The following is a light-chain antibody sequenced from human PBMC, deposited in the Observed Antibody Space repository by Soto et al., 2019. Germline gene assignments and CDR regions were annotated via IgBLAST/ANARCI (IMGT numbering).Light chain of an antibody. CDR3: SSYISSSTSVV. CDR2: DVS. Sequence: QSVLTQPASVSGSPGQSITISCTGTSSDVGSYNYDSWYQQHPGKAPKLMIYDVSNRPSGVSDRFSGSKSGNTASLTISGLQAEDEADYYCSSYISSSTSVVFGGGTKLTVL. V-gene: IGLV2-14*01. J-gene: IGLJ2*01. CDR1: SSDVGSYNY.